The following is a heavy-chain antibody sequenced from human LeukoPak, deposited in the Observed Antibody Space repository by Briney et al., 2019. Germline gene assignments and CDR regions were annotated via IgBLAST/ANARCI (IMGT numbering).Heavy chain of an antibody. D-gene: IGHD3-22*01. CDR2: IYYSGST. CDR3: AREGGYYDSSDAFDI. J-gene: IGHJ3*02. V-gene: IGHV4-31*03. CDR1: GGSISSGGYC. Sequence: PSETLSLTCTVSGGSISSGGYCWSWIRQHPGKGLEWIGYIYYSGSTYYNPSLKSRVTISVDTSKNQFSLKLSSVTAADTAVYYCAREGGYYDSSDAFDIWGQGTMVTVSS.